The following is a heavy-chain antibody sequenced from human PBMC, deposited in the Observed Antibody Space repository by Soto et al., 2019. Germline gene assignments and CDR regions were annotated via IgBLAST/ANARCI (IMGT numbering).Heavy chain of an antibody. J-gene: IGHJ4*02. CDR3: ARDSYYYGSGSFPL. D-gene: IGHD3-10*01. V-gene: IGHV4-31*03. CDR1: GGSISSGGYY. Sequence: SETLSLTCTVSGGSISSGGYYWSWIRQHPGKGLEWIGYIYYSGSTYYNPSLKSRVTISVDTSKNQFPLKLSSVTAADTAVYYCARDSYYYGSGSFPLWGQGTLVTVSS. CDR2: IYYSGST.